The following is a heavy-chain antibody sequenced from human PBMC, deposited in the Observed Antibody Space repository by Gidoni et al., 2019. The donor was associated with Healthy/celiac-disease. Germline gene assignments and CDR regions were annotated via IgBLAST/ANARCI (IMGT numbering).Heavy chain of an antibody. CDR3: ERNDYGDYYEVDWGDDNNWFDP. V-gene: IGHV4-34*01. J-gene: IGHJ5*02. Sequence: QVQLQQWGAGLLNPSETLSLTCAVYGGSFSGYYWIWIRQHPGKGLEWIGEINHSGSTNYNPSLKSRVTISVDTSKNQFSLKLSSVTAADTAVYYCERNDYGDYYEVDWGDDNNWFDPWGQGTLVTVSS. D-gene: IGHD4-17*01. CDR1: GGSFSGYY. CDR2: INHSGST.